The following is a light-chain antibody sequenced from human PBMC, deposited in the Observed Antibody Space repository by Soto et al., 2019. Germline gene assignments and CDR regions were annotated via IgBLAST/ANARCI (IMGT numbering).Light chain of an antibody. J-gene: IGKJ2*01. CDR3: QQYNSSPYT. Sequence: DIPMTQSPSTLSASVGDRVTITCRASQSISSWLAWYQQKPGKAPKLLIYDASSLESGVQSRFSGSGSGTEFNLTISSLQPDDFATYYCQQYNSSPYTFGQGTKLEIK. CDR2: DAS. V-gene: IGKV1-5*01. CDR1: QSISSW.